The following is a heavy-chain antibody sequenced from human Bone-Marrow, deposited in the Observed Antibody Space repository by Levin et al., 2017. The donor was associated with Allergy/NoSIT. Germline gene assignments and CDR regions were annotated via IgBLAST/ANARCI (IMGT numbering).Heavy chain of an antibody. CDR2: INPKNGDT. J-gene: IGHJ4*02. D-gene: IGHD3-22*01. CDR1: GYTFIGYY. CDR3: ALGDYYDSSSCFDY. Sequence: ASVKVSCKASGYTFIGYYMHWVRQAPGQGLEWMGWINPKNGDTNYAQKVQGRVTMTRDTSISTAYMELSRLRFDDTAVYYCALGDYYDSSSCFDYWGQGTLVTVSS. V-gene: IGHV1-2*02.